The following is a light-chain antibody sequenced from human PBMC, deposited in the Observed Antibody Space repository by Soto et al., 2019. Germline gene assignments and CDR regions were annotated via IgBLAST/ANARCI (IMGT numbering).Light chain of an antibody. Sequence: EIVLTQSPGTLSLSPGERATLSCRARQNVAGRYLAWYQQKPGQSPRLLIYGASNRATGFADRFSASGSGTEFTLTISRLQPEDFAVYFCQQYGSAPLTFGGGTKVEIK. CDR2: GAS. CDR1: QNVAGRY. CDR3: QQYGSAPLT. J-gene: IGKJ4*01. V-gene: IGKV3-20*01.